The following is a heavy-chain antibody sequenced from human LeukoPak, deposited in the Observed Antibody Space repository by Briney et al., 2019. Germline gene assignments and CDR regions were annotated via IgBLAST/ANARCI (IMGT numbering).Heavy chain of an antibody. CDR3: ARDLPYSSSWYYFDC. Sequence: GGSLRLSCAASGFTFSSYAMHWVRQAPGKGLAWVAVLPYDGSNKYYADSVKGRLTISRDNSKHTLYLQMNRLRAEDTAVYYCARDLPYSSSWYYFDCGGQGTLVTVSS. D-gene: IGHD6-13*01. CDR2: LPYDGSNK. V-gene: IGHV3-30-3*01. J-gene: IGHJ4*02. CDR1: GFTFSSYA.